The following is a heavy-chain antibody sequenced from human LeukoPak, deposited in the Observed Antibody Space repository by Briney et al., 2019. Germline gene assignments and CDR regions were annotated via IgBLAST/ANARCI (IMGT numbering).Heavy chain of an antibody. D-gene: IGHD5-12*01. CDR1: GGSISSYY. CDR2: IYTSGST. J-gene: IGHJ4*02. V-gene: IGHV4-4*09. CDR3: ARHGDIVATYFDY. Sequence: SETLSLTCTVSGGSISSYYWSWIRQPPGKGLEWIGYIYTSGSTNHNPSLKSRVTISVDTSKNQLSLKLSSVTAADTAVYYCARHGDIVATYFDYWGQGTLVTVSS.